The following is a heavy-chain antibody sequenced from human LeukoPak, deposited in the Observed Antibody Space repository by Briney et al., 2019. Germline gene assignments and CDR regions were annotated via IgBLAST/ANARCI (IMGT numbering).Heavy chain of an antibody. Sequence: GGSLRLSCAASGFTVSSNYMSWVRQAPGKGLEWVSLIYSGGSTYYADSVKGRFTISRDNSKNTLYLQMNSLRAEDTAVYYCAREYGRRGYLGAFDIWGQGTMVTVSS. CDR2: IYSGGST. CDR1: GFTVSSNY. J-gene: IGHJ3*02. V-gene: IGHV3-66*01. CDR3: AREYGRRGYLGAFDI. D-gene: IGHD3-22*01.